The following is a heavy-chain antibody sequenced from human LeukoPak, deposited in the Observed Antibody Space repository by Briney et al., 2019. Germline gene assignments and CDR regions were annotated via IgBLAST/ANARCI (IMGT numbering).Heavy chain of an antibody. D-gene: IGHD6-13*01. CDR2: INPNSGRT. V-gene: IGHV1-2*02. Sequence: ASVTVSCKASGYTFTGYYMHWVRQAPGQGLEWMGWINPNSGRTNYAQKFQGRVTMTRDTSISTAYMELSRLRSDDTAVYYCARADLTAAGTYYYYYMDVWGKGTTVTISS. J-gene: IGHJ6*03. CDR1: GYTFTGYY. CDR3: ARADLTAAGTYYYYYMDV.